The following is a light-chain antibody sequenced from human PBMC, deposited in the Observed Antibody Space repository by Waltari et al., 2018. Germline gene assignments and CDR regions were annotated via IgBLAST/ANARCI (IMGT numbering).Light chain of an antibody. CDR3: SSFSSSSTLIV. CDR2: DVT. V-gene: IGLV2-14*03. CDR1: SSDLGAYNY. J-gene: IGLJ2*01. Sequence: QSALTQPASVSGSPGQSITVSCTGTSSDLGAYNYVSWYQQHPGKAPKLMVYDVTLRPSGVSNRFSGSKSGNTASLTISGLQAEDEADYYCSSFSSSSTLIVFGGGTKLTVL.